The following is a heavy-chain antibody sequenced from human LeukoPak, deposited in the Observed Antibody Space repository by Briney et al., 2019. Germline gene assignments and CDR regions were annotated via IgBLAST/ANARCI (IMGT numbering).Heavy chain of an antibody. CDR3: ARSGVAAAGTSSVFDY. J-gene: IGHJ4*02. Sequence: ASVKVSCKASGYTFTGYYMHWVRQAPGQGLEWMGWINPNSGGTNYAQKFQGWVTMTRDTSISTAYMELSRLRSDDTAAYYCARSGVAAAGTSSVFDYWGQGTLVTVSS. CDR1: GYTFTGYY. D-gene: IGHD6-13*01. V-gene: IGHV1-2*04. CDR2: INPNSGGT.